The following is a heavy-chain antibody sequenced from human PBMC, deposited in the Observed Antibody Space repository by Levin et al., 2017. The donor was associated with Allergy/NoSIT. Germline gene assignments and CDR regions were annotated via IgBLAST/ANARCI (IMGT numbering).Heavy chain of an antibody. D-gene: IGHD6-13*01. CDR2: IRGDGSST. CDR3: AREDIAAAGYFDY. V-gene: IGHV3-74*01. J-gene: IGHJ4*02. CDR1: GFIFSSYW. Sequence: GGSLRLSCAASGFIFSSYWMHWVRQAPGKGLVWVSRIRGDGSSTSYADSVKGRFTISRDNAKNTLYLQMSSLRAEDTAVYYCAREDIAAAGYFDYWGQGTLVTVSS.